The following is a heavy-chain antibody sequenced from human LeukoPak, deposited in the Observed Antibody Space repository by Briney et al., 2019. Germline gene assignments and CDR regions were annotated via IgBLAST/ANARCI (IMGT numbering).Heavy chain of an antibody. CDR2: IYYSGST. CDR1: GGSVSSSNYY. J-gene: IGHJ4*02. V-gene: IGHV4-39*01. D-gene: IGHD6-6*01. Sequence: KPSETLSLTCTVSGGSVSSSNYYGGWIRQPPEKGLEWIGSIYYSGSTYYNPSLKSRVTISVDTSKNQFSLKLSSVTAADTAVYYCARRPIAPRPHYFDYWGQGTLVTVSS. CDR3: ARRPIAPRPHYFDY.